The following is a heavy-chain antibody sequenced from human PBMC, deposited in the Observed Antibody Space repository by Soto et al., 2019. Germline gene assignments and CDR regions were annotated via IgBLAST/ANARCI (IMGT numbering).Heavy chain of an antibody. Sequence: PSETLSLTCTVSGGSISSGGYYWSWIRQHPGKGLEWIGYIYYSGSTYYNPSLKSRVTISVDTSKNQFSLKLSSVTAADTAVYYCARSYGYGDYYYYGMDVWGQGTTVTVSS. J-gene: IGHJ6*02. CDR2: IYYSGST. CDR3: ARSYGYGDYYYYGMDV. V-gene: IGHV4-31*03. CDR1: GGSISSGGYY. D-gene: IGHD5-18*01.